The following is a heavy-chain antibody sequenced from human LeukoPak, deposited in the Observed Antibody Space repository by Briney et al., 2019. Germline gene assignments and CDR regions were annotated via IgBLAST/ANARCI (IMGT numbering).Heavy chain of an antibody. CDR3: ARPRVDTAMALYYYGMDV. Sequence: GGSLRLSCAASGFTVSSNYMSWVRQAPGKGLEWVSVIYSGGSTYYADSVKGRFTISRHNSKNTLYLQMNSLRAEDTAVYYCARPRVDTAMALYYYGMDVWGQGTTVTVSS. CDR2: IYSGGST. D-gene: IGHD5-18*01. CDR1: GFTVSSNY. V-gene: IGHV3-53*04. J-gene: IGHJ6*02.